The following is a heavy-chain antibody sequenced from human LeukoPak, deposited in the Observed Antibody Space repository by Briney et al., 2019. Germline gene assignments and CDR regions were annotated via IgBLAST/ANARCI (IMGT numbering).Heavy chain of an antibody. CDR1: GFTFSSYA. J-gene: IGHJ4*02. Sequence: QPGGSXXXSXAXSGFTFSSYAMSWVRQAPGKGVEWVSAISGSGGSTYYADSVKGRLTISRDNYKNKRGLQMKDMRAEDTAVYYCAKAGKDWNYGDYWGQGTLVTVSS. D-gene: IGHD1-7*01. V-gene: IGHV3-23*01. CDR3: AKAGKDWNYGDY. CDR2: ISGSGGST.